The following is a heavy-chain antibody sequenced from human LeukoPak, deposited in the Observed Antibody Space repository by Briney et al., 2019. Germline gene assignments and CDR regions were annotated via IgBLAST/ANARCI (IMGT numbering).Heavy chain of an antibody. V-gene: IGHV3-21*01. J-gene: IGHJ3*02. CDR1: GFTFSSYE. D-gene: IGHD3-3*01. CDR2: ISSSSSYI. CDR3: ARGGFWSGRSTYFDI. Sequence: GGSLRLSCAASGFTFSSYEMNWVRQAPGKGLEWVSSISSSSSYIYYADSVKGRFTISRDNAKNSLYLQMNSLRAEDTAVYYCARGGFWSGRSTYFDIWGQGTMVTVSS.